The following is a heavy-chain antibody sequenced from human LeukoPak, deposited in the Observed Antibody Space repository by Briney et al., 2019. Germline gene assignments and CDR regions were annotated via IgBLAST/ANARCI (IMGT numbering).Heavy chain of an antibody. CDR1: GSSISSGYY. J-gene: IGHJ1*01. D-gene: IGHD3-10*01. Sequence: SAPLSLTCAVSGSSISSGYYWGWIRQPPGKGLEWIGSIYHSGSTYYNPSLKSRVTISVDTSKNQFSLKLSSVTAADTAVYYCTGSGSYYNALFQHWGQGTLVTVSS. CDR2: IYHSGST. V-gene: IGHV4-38-2*01. CDR3: TGSGSYYNALFQH.